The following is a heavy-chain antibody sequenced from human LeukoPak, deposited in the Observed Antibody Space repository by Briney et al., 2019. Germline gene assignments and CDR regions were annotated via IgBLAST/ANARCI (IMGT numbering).Heavy chain of an antibody. CDR2: ISGNGGTT. CDR1: GLTFSSYA. J-gene: IGHJ3*01. Sequence: PGGSLRLSCAASGLTFSSYAMTWVRQAPGKGLEWASGISGNGGTTYYADSVKGRFTISRDNSKNTLYLQMDSVRIEDTAVYYCAKGGRWDYYDSSHWGQGTMVTVSS. CDR3: AKGGRWDYYDSSH. D-gene: IGHD3-22*01. V-gene: IGHV3-23*01.